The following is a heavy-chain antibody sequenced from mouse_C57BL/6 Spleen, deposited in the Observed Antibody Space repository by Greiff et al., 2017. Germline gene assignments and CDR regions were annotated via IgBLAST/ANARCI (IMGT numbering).Heavy chain of an antibody. CDR1: GYTFTSYW. CDR2: IDPSDSYT. D-gene: IGHD1-1*01. Sequence: VQLKQPGAELVMPGASVKLSCKASGYTFTSYWMHWVKQRPGQGLEWIGEIDPSDSYTNYNQKFKGKSTLTVDKSSSTAYMQLSSLTSEDSAVYYCARGDGSSYPDYWGQGTTLTVSS. J-gene: IGHJ2*01. CDR3: ARGDGSSYPDY. V-gene: IGHV1-69*01.